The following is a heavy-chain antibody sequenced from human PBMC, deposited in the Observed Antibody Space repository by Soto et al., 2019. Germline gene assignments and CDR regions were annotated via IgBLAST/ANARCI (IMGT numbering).Heavy chain of an antibody. Sequence: PGGSLRLSCAASGFTFSSYSMNWVRQAPGKGLEWVSSISSSSSYIYYADSVKGRFTISRDNAKNSLYLQMNSLRAEDTAVYYCAREGGVVVTAFDAFDIWGQGXMVTV. CDR2: ISSSSSYI. J-gene: IGHJ3*02. CDR1: GFTFSSYS. V-gene: IGHV3-21*01. CDR3: AREGGVVVTAFDAFDI. D-gene: IGHD2-21*02.